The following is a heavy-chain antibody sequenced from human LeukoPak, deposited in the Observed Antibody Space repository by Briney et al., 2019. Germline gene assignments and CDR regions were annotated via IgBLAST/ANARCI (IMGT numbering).Heavy chain of an antibody. CDR3: ARGTLYGDFDY. J-gene: IGHJ4*02. D-gene: IGHD4-17*01. V-gene: IGHV5-51*01. Sequence: GESLKISCXGSGYSFTSYWIGWVRQTTGKGLEWMRIIYPGDSDTRYSPSFQGQVTISADKSISTAYLQWSSLKASDTAMYYCARGTLYGDFDYWGQGTLVTVSS. CDR1: GYSFTSYW. CDR2: IYPGDSDT.